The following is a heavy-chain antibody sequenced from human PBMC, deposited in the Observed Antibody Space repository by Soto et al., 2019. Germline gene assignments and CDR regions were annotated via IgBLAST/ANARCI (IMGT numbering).Heavy chain of an antibody. D-gene: IGHD1-1*01. Sequence: QVQLQQSGPGLVKPSQTLSLTCDISGDSVSSNSAAWNWIRQTPSRGLEWLGRTYYRSKWYINYAVSVKSRITVNPATSKNQFSLQLNCVTPEDTAVYYCARGSWDDFTGHYYMDVWGKGTTVTVSS. V-gene: IGHV6-1*01. CDR3: ARGSWDDFTGHYYMDV. CDR2: TYYRSKWYI. CDR1: GDSVSSNSAA. J-gene: IGHJ6*03.